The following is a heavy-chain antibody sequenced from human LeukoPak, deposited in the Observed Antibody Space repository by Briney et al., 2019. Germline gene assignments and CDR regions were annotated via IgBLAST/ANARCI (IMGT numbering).Heavy chain of an antibody. V-gene: IGHV4-31*03. CDR2: IYYSGST. J-gene: IGHJ4*02. Sequence: PSETLSLTCTVSGGSISSGGYYWSWIRQHPGKGLEWIGYIYYSGSTYYNPSLKSRVTISVDTSKNQFSLKLSSVTAADTAVYYCARGLPDDSSGLNYWGQGTLVTVSS. D-gene: IGHD3-22*01. CDR3: ARGLPDDSSGLNY. CDR1: GGSISSGGYY.